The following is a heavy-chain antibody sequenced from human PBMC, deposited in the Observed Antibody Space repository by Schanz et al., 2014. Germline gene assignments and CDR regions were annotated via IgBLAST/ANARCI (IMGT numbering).Heavy chain of an antibody. J-gene: IGHJ5*02. CDR3: ARPALWFGDNCFDP. CDR2: IKSDGSST. D-gene: IGHD3-10*01. V-gene: IGHV3-74*01. CDR1: GFTFSSYL. Sequence: EVQLVQSVGGLFQPWVSLRLSCADSGFTFSSYLMHWVRQVPGKGLVWVSRIKSDGSSTSYADSVKGRFTISRDNAKNTLYLQMNSLRAEDTAVYYCARPALWFGDNCFDPWGQGTLVTVSS.